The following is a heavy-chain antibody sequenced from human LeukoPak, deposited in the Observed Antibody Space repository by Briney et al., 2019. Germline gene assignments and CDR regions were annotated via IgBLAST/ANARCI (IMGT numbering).Heavy chain of an antibody. CDR2: IYYSGST. V-gene: IGHV4-39*01. J-gene: IGHJ4*02. Sequence: PSETLSLTCTVSGGSISSSSYYWGWIRQPPGKGLEWIGSIYYSGSTYYNPSLKSRVTISVDTSKNQFSLKLSSVTAADTAVYYCARQGDDYHRGFDYWGQGTLVTVSS. CDR1: GGSISSSSYY. D-gene: IGHD5-24*01. CDR3: ARQGDDYHRGFDY.